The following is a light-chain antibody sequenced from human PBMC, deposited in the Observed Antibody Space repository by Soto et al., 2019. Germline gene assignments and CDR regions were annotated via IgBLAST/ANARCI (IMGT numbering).Light chain of an antibody. Sequence: EIVLTQSPGTLSLSPGERATLSCRASQSVSSSYLAWYQQKPGQAPRLLIYGASSRATGIPDRFSGSGSGTDFTLTISRLGPEDFAVYYWQQYGSSPPYTFGQGTKLEIK. CDR2: GAS. V-gene: IGKV3-20*01. CDR1: QSVSSSY. CDR3: QQYGSSPPYT. J-gene: IGKJ2*01.